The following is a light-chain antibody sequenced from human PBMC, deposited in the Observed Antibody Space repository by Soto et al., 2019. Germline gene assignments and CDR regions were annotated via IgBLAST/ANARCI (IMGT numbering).Light chain of an antibody. Sequence: DIQMTQSPSTLSASVGDRVTITCRASQDINTFLAWYQQKPGKAPILLIYDASGLERGFPSRFSGSGSGTEFTLTISSLQPDVFGTCYCPRYNFYPWTSGQGTKVAIK. CDR3: PRYNFYPWT. CDR2: DAS. J-gene: IGKJ1*01. CDR1: QDINTF. V-gene: IGKV1-5*01.